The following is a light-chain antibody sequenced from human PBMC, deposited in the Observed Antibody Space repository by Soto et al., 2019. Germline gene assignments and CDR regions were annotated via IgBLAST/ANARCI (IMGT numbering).Light chain of an antibody. Sequence: QSALTQPRSVSGSPGQSVTISCTGPTYDVDTYNYVSWYQQHPGKVPKLMIFDVNKRPSGVPDRFSGSKSGNTASLTISGLQAEDEADYYCFSYAGDYSLFGGGTKLTVL. CDR3: FSYAGDYSL. V-gene: IGLV2-11*01. CDR1: TYDVDTYNY. CDR2: DVN. J-gene: IGLJ2*01.